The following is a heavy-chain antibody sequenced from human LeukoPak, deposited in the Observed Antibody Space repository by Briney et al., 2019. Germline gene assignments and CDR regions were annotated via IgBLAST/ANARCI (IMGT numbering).Heavy chain of an antibody. Sequence: SVHVSCQASGYTLPRYYMHWVRQAPGHPLEWMGWINPNSAGTNYAQKFQGRVTMTRDTSISTAYMELSRLRSDDTAVYYCAKVITQGAFDIWGQGTMVTVSS. CDR1: GYTLPRYY. D-gene: IGHD1-20*01. CDR3: AKVITQGAFDI. CDR2: INPNSAGT. J-gene: IGHJ3*02. V-gene: IGHV1-2*02.